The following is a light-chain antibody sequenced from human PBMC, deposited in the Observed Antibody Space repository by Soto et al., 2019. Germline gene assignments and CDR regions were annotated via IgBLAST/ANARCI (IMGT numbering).Light chain of an antibody. CDR1: SSVVGGYNY. Sequence: QSALTQPRSVSGSPGQSVTISCTGTSSVVGGYNYVSWYQQHPGKAPKLVIYDVTKRPSGVPDHFSGSKSGNTASLTISGLRAEDEADYYCCSFTGSYTLYVFGTGTKVTVL. J-gene: IGLJ1*01. V-gene: IGLV2-11*01. CDR3: CSFTGSYTLYV. CDR2: DVT.